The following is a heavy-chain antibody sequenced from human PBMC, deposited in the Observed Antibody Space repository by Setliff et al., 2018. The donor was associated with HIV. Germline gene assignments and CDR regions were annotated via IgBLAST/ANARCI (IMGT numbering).Heavy chain of an antibody. V-gene: IGHV1-2*06. Sequence: GASVKVSCKASGYTFTDYYIHWVRQAPGQGLELMGRINPKSGGTNYVQKFQGRVTMTRDTSINTAYLELSRLRSDDTAVYYCAKDRTGTGTTLHVWGKGTTVTVSS. CDR2: INPKSGGT. D-gene: IGHD1-7*01. CDR3: AKDRTGTGTTLHV. CDR1: GYTFTDYY. J-gene: IGHJ6*04.